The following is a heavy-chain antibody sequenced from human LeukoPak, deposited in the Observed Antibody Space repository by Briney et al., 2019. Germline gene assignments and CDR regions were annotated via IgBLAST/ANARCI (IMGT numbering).Heavy chain of an antibody. V-gene: IGHV3-23*01. D-gene: IGHD6-6*01. J-gene: IGHJ4*02. CDR1: GFTFSSFA. CDR3: AKDPYSSSTYFDY. CDR2: ISGSGTNT. Sequence: PGGSLRLSCAASGFTFSSFAMTWVRQAPGKELEWVSSISGSGTNTYYAGSVKGRFTISRDNSKNTLCLHMNTLRADDTAIYYCAKDPYSSSTYFDYWGQGTLVTVSS.